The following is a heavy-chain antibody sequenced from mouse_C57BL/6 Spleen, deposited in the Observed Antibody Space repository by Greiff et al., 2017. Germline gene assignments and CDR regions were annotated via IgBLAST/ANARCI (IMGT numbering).Heavy chain of an antibody. CDR3: ARGTAWFAY. D-gene: IGHD3-3*01. V-gene: IGHV1-26*01. J-gene: IGHJ3*01. Sequence: VQLQQSGPELVKPGASVKISCKASGYTFTDYYMNWVKQSHGKSLEWIGDINPNNGGTSYNQKFKGKATLTVDKSSSTAYMELLSLTSEDSAVDDCARGTAWFAYGGQGTLVTVSA. CDR1: GYTFTDYY. CDR2: INPNNGGT.